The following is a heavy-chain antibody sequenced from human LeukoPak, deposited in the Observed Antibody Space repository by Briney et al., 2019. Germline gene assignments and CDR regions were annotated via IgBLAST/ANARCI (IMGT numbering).Heavy chain of an antibody. CDR3: ASGTIFGVVTDYYYYYMDV. D-gene: IGHD3-3*01. J-gene: IGHJ6*03. CDR2: IYYSGST. V-gene: IGHV4-31*03. Sequence: PSETLSLTCTVSGGSISSGGYYWSWIRQHPGKGLEWIGYIYYSGSTYYNPSLKSRVTISVDTSKNQFSLKLSSVTAADTAVYYCASGTIFGVVTDYYYYYMDVWGKGTTVTVSS. CDR1: GGSISSGGYY.